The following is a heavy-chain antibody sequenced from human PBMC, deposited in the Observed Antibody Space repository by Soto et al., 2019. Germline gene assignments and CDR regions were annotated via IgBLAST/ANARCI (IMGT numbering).Heavy chain of an antibody. CDR1: GGTFSSYA. CDR3: AYAIRGKYYHRDVMSVRGDALPIAVQ. Sequence: SVKVSCKASGGTFSSYAISWVRQAPGQGLEWMGGIIPIFGTANYAQKFQGRVTITADKSTSTAYMELSSLRSEDTAVYYCAYAIRGKYYHRDVMSVRGDALPIAVQ. J-gene: IGHJ1*01. CDR2: IIPIFGTA. V-gene: IGHV1-69*06. D-gene: IGHD2-8*01.